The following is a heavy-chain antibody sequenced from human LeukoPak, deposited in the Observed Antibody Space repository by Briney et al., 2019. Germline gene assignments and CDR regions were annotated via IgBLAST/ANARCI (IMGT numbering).Heavy chain of an antibody. CDR3: AVGDSYVLPYFDY. CDR1: GGSFSGYY. CDR2: INHSGST. Sequence: SETLSLTCAVYGGSFSGYYWSWIRQPPGKGLEWVGEINHSGSTNYNPSLKSRVTISVDTSKNQFSLKLSSVTAADTAVYYCAVGDSYVLPYFDYWGQGTLVTVSS. J-gene: IGHJ4*02. D-gene: IGHD5-18*01. V-gene: IGHV4-34*01.